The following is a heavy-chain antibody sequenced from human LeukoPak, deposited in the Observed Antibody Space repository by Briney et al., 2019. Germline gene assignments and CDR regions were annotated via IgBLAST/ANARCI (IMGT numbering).Heavy chain of an antibody. V-gene: IGHV4-38-2*02. CDR2: IYHSGST. CDR3: ARDRLWFGVDY. Sequence: PSETLSLTCNVSRYSISSGYYWGWIRQPPGKGLEWIGNIYHSGSTYYNPSLKSRVTISVDTSKNQFSLKLSSVTAADTAVYYCARDRLWFGVDYWGQGTLLSVSS. D-gene: IGHD3-10*01. CDR1: RYSISSGYY. J-gene: IGHJ4*02.